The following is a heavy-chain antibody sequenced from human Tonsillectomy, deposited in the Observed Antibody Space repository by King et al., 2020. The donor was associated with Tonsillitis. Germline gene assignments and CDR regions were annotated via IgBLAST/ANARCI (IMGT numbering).Heavy chain of an antibody. V-gene: IGHV4-39*01. Sequence: QVQLQESGPGLVKPSETLSLTCKVSGGSISSSSYFWDWIRQPPGKGLEWIGSIYYSGSTYYNPSLKGRVTISVDTSKKQFSLKLSSVTAADTAVYYCARRATGIVVVPATRDAFDIWGQGTMVTVSS. CDR1: GGSISSSSYF. J-gene: IGHJ3*02. CDR3: ARRATGIVVVPATRDAFDI. CDR2: IYYSGST. D-gene: IGHD2-2*01.